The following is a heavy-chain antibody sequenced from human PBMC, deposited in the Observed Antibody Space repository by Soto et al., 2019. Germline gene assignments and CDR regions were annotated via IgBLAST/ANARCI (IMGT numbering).Heavy chain of an antibody. CDR3: ASVAAAGSWFDP. J-gene: IGHJ5*02. CDR2: IYYSGST. Sequence: PSETLSLTCTVSGGSISSGGYYWSWIRQHPGKGLEWIGYIYYSGSTYYNPSLKSRVTISVDTSKNQFSLKLSSVTAADTAVYNCASVAAAGSWFDPWGQGTLVTVSS. D-gene: IGHD6-13*01. V-gene: IGHV4-31*03. CDR1: GGSISSGGYY.